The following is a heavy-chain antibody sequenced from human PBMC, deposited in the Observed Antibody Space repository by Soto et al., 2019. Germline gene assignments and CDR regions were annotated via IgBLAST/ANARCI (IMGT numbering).Heavy chain of an antibody. D-gene: IGHD6-13*01. Sequence: QVQLVESGGGVVQPGRSLRLSCAASGFTFSNNGVHWVRQAPGKELEWVGVISYDGSNKHYADSVKGRFTISRDNSKNTVFLQMNSLRAEDTAVYYCAKDFYSTSGYGAFDIWGQGTMVTVSS. CDR1: GFTFSNNG. CDR3: AKDFYSTSGYGAFDI. CDR2: ISYDGSNK. J-gene: IGHJ3*02. V-gene: IGHV3-30*18.